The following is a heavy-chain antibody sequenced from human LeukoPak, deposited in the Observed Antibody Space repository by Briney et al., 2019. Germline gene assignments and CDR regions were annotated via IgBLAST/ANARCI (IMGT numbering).Heavy chain of an antibody. CDR1: GFTFSSYA. CDR3: ARDSSGYFHWFDP. Sequence: PGGSLRLSCAASGFTFSSYAMHWVRQAPGKGLEGVAVISYDGSNKYYADSVKGRFTISRDNAKNSLYLQMNSLRAEDTAVYYCARDSSGYFHWFDPWGQGTLVTVSS. V-gene: IGHV3-30*04. D-gene: IGHD3-22*01. CDR2: ISYDGSNK. J-gene: IGHJ5*02.